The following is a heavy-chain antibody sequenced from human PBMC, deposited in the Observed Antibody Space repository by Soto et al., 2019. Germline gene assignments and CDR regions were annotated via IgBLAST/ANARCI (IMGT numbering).Heavy chain of an antibody. V-gene: IGHV1-69*02. J-gene: IGHJ5*02. D-gene: IGHD6-6*01. CDR3: AKEEYSSSSGWFDP. CDR2: IIPILGIA. CDR1: GGTFSSYT. Sequence: QVQLVQSGAEVKKPGSSVKVSCKASGGTFSSYTISWVRQAPGQGLEWMGRIIPILGIANYAQKFQGRVTITADKSTSTAYMELRSLRSEDTAVYYCAKEEYSSSSGWFDPWGQGTLVTVSS.